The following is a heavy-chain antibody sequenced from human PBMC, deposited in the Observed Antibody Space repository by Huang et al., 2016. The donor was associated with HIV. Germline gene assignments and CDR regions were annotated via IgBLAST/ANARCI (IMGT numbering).Heavy chain of an antibody. CDR3: ARALLLFGLGSPLDF. D-gene: IGHD3-10*01. CDR2: INPSGAST. Sequence: QVQLVQSGAEVKKPGASVKISCTASGYTFTTYHMHWVRQAPGQGLEWMGMINPSGASTRYAQTFQGRVTMTSDTSTSTVYMELSSLTPEDTAVYYCARALLLFGLGSPLDFWGQGSLVTVSS. J-gene: IGHJ4*02. CDR1: GYTFTTYH. V-gene: IGHV1-46*01.